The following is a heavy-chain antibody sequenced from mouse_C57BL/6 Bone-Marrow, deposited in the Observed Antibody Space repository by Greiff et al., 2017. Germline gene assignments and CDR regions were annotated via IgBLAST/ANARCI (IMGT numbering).Heavy chain of an antibody. J-gene: IGHJ2*01. Sequence: VQLKESGGGLVKPGGSLKLSCAASGFTFSDYGMHWVRQAPEQGLEWVAYISSGSSTIYYADTVKGRFTISRDNAKNTLFLQMTSLRSEDTAMYYCARTGSFDYWGQGTTLTVSS. D-gene: IGHD4-1*01. CDR3: ARTGSFDY. CDR1: GFTFSDYG. CDR2: ISSGSSTI. V-gene: IGHV5-17*01.